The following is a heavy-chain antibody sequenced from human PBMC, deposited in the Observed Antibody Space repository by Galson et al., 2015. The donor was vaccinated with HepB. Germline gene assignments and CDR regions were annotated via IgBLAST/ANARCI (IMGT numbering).Heavy chain of an antibody. D-gene: IGHD2-2*01. V-gene: IGHV4-59*01. Sequence: ETLSLTCTVSGGSISNYYWSWIRQPPGKGLEWIGYIYYSGSTNYNPSLKSRVTISVDTSKNQFSLKLSSVTAADTALYYCARFIVVVPSTIAPEASFDIWGQGTMVTVSS. CDR1: GGSISNYY. J-gene: IGHJ3*02. CDR2: IYYSGST. CDR3: ARFIVVVPSTIAPEASFDI.